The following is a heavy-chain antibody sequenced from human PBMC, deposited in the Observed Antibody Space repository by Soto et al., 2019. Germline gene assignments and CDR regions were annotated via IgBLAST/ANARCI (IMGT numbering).Heavy chain of an antibody. CDR2: LYYGGST. CDR3: ARGRDDYNGWYVDL. D-gene: IGHD4-4*01. V-gene: IGHV4-59*01. Sequence: LSLPCTVSGGSISTYYWNWIRQPPGKGLEWIGYLYYGGSTNYNPSLESRVTISLDTSKNQISLKLSSVTAADTAVYYCARGRDDYNGWYVDLWGRGSLVTVSS. CDR1: GGSISTYY. J-gene: IGHJ2*01.